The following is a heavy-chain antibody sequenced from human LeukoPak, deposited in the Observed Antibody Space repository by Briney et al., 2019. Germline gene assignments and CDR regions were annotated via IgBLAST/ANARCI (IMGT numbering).Heavy chain of an antibody. CDR1: GFTVTTKS. CDR3: ASARESCIGSSCYEYFHH. V-gene: IGHV3-53*01. CDR2: FYSPGST. J-gene: IGHJ1*01. D-gene: IGHD2-2*01. Sequence: GGSLRLSCAASGFTVTTKSMAWVRQAPGRGLEWVSVFYSPGSTYYADSVHGRFTISRDTSLNTLFLQTNSLRVEDTAVYYCASARESCIGSSCYEYFHHWGQGTPLTVSS.